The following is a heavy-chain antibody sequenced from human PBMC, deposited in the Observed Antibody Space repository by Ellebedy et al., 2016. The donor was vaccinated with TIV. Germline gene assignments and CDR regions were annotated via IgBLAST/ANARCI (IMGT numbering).Heavy chain of an antibody. J-gene: IGHJ6*03. Sequence: GESLKISCAASGFTFSAYNMNWVRQAPGKGLEWLSFIMSSGNIYYADSVRGRFTISRDNAKNSLYLQINSLRADDTAVYYCARDNEATDNYYYYYMDVWGKGTTVTVSS. V-gene: IGHV3-69-1*01. CDR1: GFTFSAYN. D-gene: IGHD1-26*01. CDR2: IMSSGNI. CDR3: ARDNEATDNYYYYYMDV.